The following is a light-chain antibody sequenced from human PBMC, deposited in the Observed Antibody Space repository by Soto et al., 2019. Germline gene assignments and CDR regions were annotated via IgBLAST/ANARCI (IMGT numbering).Light chain of an antibody. CDR3: QTWTTGIQV. CDR1: SGHSNYA. CDR2: LNSDGSH. V-gene: IGLV4-69*01. Sequence: QPVLTQSPSASASLGASVKLTCTLSSGHSNYAIAWHQQQPEKGPRYLMRLNSDGSHNKGDGIPDRFSGSSSGAERYLTISSLQSEDEADYYCQTWTTGIQVFGGGTKVTVL. J-gene: IGLJ2*01.